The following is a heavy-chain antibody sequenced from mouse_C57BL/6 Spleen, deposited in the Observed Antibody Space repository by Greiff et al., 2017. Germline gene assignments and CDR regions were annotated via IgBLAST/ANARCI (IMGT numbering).Heavy chain of an antibody. V-gene: IGHV7-3*01. CDR2: IRTKANGYTT. CDR1: GFTFTDYY. D-gene: IGHD2-3*01. Sequence: EVKLMESGGGLVQPGGSLSLSCAASGFTFTDYYMSWVRQPPGKALEWLGVIRTKANGYTTEYSASVKGRFTISRDHSQSILYQQMNALCAEDSATYYCARYEVYDEEYFDYWGQGTTLTVSS. J-gene: IGHJ2*01. CDR3: ARYEVYDEEYFDY.